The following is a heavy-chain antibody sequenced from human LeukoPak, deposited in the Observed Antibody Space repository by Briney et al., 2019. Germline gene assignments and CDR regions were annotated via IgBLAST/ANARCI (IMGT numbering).Heavy chain of an antibody. J-gene: IGHJ4*02. CDR3: AAHSGYASSNFDH. Sequence: PGGSLRLSCAASGFTFDDYAMHWVRQAPGKGLEWVSGINWSGGSTGYADSVKGRFTISRDNAKNSLYLQMNSLRAEDTALYHCAAHSGYASSNFDHWGQGALVTVSS. V-gene: IGHV3-20*01. CDR2: INWSGGST. D-gene: IGHD5-12*01. CDR1: GFTFDDYA.